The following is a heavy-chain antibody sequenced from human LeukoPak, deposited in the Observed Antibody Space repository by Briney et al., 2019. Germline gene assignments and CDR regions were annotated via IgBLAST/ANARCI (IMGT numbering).Heavy chain of an antibody. D-gene: IGHD3-22*01. V-gene: IGHV1-69*13. CDR2: IIPIFGTA. CDR1: GGTFSGYA. J-gene: IGHJ3*02. Sequence: GASVKVSCKASGGTFSGYAISWVRQAPGQGLEWMGGIIPIFGTANYAQKFQGRVTITADESTSTAYMELSSLRSEDTAVYYCASPTQTMDYYDSSGYYRGVGGAFDIWGQGTMVTVSS. CDR3: ASPTQTMDYYDSSGYYRGVGGAFDI.